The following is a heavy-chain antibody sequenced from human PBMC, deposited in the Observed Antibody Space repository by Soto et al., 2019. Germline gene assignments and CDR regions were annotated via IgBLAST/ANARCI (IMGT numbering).Heavy chain of an antibody. J-gene: IGHJ5*02. Sequence: PGGSLRLSCAASGFTFSSYAMSWVRQAPGKGQEWVSAISGSGGSTYYADTVKGRFTISRDNSKNTLYLQMNSLRAEVIALYYXAIDPELGYNWFDXWGQXXLVTVXS. CDR3: AIDPELGYNWFDX. V-gene: IGHV3-23*01. CDR2: ISGSGGST. D-gene: IGHD1-26*01. CDR1: GFTFSSYA.